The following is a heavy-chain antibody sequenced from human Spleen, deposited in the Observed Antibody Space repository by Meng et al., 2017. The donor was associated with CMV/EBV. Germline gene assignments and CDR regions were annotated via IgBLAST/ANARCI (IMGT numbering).Heavy chain of an antibody. CDR2: SSAYKDIT. J-gene: IGHJ4*02. CDR1: GYTFTNYG. Sequence: ASVNVSCKAAGYTFTNYGITWVRQAPGQGLEWMGWSSAYKDITDYAQKLQGRVTMTTDTSTTTAYMELRSLRSDDTAVYYCARGVGKRTVSSYFDHWGQGTPVTVSS. CDR3: ARGVGKRTVSSYFDH. V-gene: IGHV1-18*01. D-gene: IGHD5/OR15-5a*01.